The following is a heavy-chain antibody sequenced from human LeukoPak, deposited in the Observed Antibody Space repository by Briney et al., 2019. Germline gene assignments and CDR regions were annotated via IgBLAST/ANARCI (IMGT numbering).Heavy chain of an antibody. J-gene: IGHJ4*02. V-gene: IGHV3-30-3*01. CDR2: ISYDGSNK. CDR1: GFTFSSYA. D-gene: IGHD3-22*01. Sequence: PGGSLRLSCAASGFTFSSYAMHWVRQAPGKGLEWVAVISYDGSNKYYADSVKGRFTISRDNSKNTLYLQMNSLSAEDTAVYYCARDLPQKGDMVYYDSSGYSDYWGQGTLVTVSS. CDR3: ARDLPQKGDMVYYDSSGYSDY.